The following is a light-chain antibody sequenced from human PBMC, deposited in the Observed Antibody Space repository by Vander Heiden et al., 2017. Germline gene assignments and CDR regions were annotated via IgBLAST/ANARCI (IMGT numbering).Light chain of an antibody. CDR3: CSYAGSYTLI. J-gene: IGLJ1*01. Sequence: QSALTQPRSVSWSPGQSVTISCTGTSSDVGGYNYVSWYQQHPGKAPKLMIYDVSKRPSGVPDRFSGSKSGNTPSLTISGLQAEDEADYYCCSYAGSYTLIFGTGTKVTVL. V-gene: IGLV2-11*01. CDR2: DVS. CDR1: SSDVGGYNY.